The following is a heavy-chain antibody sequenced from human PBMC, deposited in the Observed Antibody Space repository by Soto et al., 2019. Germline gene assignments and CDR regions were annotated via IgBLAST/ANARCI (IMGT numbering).Heavy chain of an antibody. D-gene: IGHD2-2*01. J-gene: IGHJ4*02. Sequence: QAHLVESGGGVVQPGRSLRLSCAASGFIFSSYAMHWVRQAPGKGLEWVAVVSYDASNQFYADSVRGRFSISRDNSNNTLYLQMNSLRAEDTAVYYCAADCSSASCPDIWGQGTLVTVSS. CDR3: AADCSSASCPDI. CDR2: VSYDASNQ. CDR1: GFIFSSYA. V-gene: IGHV3-30*03.